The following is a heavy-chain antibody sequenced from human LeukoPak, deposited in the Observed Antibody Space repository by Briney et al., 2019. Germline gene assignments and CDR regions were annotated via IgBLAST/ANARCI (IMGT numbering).Heavy chain of an antibody. Sequence: PSETLSLTCAVYGGSFSGYYWSWTRQPPGKGLEWIGEINHSGSTNYNPSLKRRVTISVDTSKNQFSLKLSSVTAADTAVYYCARGRPITMVRGVGPDYWGQGTLVTVSS. CDR1: GGSFSGYY. J-gene: IGHJ4*02. D-gene: IGHD3-10*01. CDR3: ARGRPITMVRGVGPDY. V-gene: IGHV4-34*01. CDR2: INHSGST.